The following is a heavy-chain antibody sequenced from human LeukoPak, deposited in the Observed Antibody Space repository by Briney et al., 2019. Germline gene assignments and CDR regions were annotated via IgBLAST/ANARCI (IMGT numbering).Heavy chain of an antibody. CDR1: GGSISSYY. D-gene: IGHD6-13*01. Sequence: PSETLSLTCTVSGGSISSYYWSWIRQPAGKGLEWIGRIYTSGSTNYNPSLKSRVTMSVDTSKNQFSLKLSSVTAADTAVYYCARAHSIAAAGVWFDPRGQGTLVTVSS. CDR3: ARAHSIAAAGVWFDP. J-gene: IGHJ5*02. CDR2: IYTSGST. V-gene: IGHV4-4*07.